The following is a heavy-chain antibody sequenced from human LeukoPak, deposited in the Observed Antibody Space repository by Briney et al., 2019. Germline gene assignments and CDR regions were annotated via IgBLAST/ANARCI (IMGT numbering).Heavy chain of an antibody. CDR2: IIPIFGTA. D-gene: IGHD4-17*01. Sequence: SVKVSCKASGYTFTSYAMNWVRQAPGQGLEWMGGIIPIFGTANYAQKFQGRVTITADKSTSTAYMELSSLRSEDTAVYYCARDEKTTVTSYSAYDAFDIWGQGTMVTVSS. J-gene: IGHJ3*02. CDR3: ARDEKTTVTSYSAYDAFDI. V-gene: IGHV1-69*06. CDR1: GYTFTSYA.